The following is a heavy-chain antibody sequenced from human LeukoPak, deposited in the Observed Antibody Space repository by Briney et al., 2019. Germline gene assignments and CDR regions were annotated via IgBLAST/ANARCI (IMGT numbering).Heavy chain of an antibody. Sequence: PSGTLSLTCAVSGGSITSNVWWTWVRQPPGEGLEWIGEISHSGSTNYNPSLKSRVTISVDKSKNQFSLKLSSVTAADTAVYYCARGGGYYDSSGYYYIVGAFDIWGQGTMVTVSS. CDR3: ARGGGYYDSSGYYYIVGAFDI. V-gene: IGHV4-4*02. D-gene: IGHD3-22*01. CDR1: GGSITSNVW. CDR2: ISHSGST. J-gene: IGHJ3*02.